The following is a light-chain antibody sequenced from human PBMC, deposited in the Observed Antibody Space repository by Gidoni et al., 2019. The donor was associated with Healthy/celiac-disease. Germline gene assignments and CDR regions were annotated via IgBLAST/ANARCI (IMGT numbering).Light chain of an antibody. CDR3: QQSYSTPLT. CDR1: QSISSY. Sequence: DIQMTKSPSSLSASVGDRVTITCRASQSISSYLNWYQQQPGKAPKLLIYAAASLQCGVPSRFSGSGSVTDFTLTISSLQPEDFATYHCQQSYSTPLTFGGGTKVEIK. V-gene: IGKV1-39*01. CDR2: AAA. J-gene: IGKJ4*02.